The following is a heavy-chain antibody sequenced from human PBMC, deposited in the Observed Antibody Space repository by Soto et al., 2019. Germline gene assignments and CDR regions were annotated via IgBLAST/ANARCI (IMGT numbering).Heavy chain of an antibody. CDR1: GYTFTSYD. CDR3: ARGPYYGSGSYYYMDV. CDR2: MNPNSGNT. V-gene: IGHV1-8*01. Sequence: QVQLVQSGAEVKKPGASVKVSCKASGYTFTSYDINWVRQATGQGLEWMGWMNPNSGNTGYAQKFQGRVTMTRNTSISTAYLELSRLRSEYTAVYYCARGPYYGSGSYYYMDVWGKGTTVTVSS. J-gene: IGHJ6*03. D-gene: IGHD3-10*01.